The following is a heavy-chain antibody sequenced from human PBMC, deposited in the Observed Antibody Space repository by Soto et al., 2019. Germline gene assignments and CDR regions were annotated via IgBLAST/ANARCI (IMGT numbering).Heavy chain of an antibody. CDR1: GYTFTNFA. J-gene: IGHJ4*02. CDR3: ARGHKSGNYFLSFFDY. Sequence: QVQLVQSGAEVRKPGASVKVSCKASGYTFTNFAMHWVRQAPGQRLEWMGWINAGNDNTKYSQKFQGRVSITRDTSASTAYMELSSLRSEDTAMYYCARGHKSGNYFLSFFDYWGQGTLVTVSS. CDR2: INAGNDNT. D-gene: IGHD1-26*01. V-gene: IGHV1-3*01.